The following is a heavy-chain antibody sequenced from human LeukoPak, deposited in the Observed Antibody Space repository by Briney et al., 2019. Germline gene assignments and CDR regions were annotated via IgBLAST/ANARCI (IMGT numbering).Heavy chain of an antibody. CDR3: ARALTTAGFLLDY. D-gene: IGHD4-17*01. CDR1: GGTFSSYA. Sequence: GASVKVSCKASGGTFSSYAISWVRQAPGQGLEWMGMIIPILGIANYAQKFQGRVTITADKSTSTAYMELSSLRSEDTAVYYCARALTTAGFLLDYWGQGTLVTVSS. V-gene: IGHV1-69*04. J-gene: IGHJ4*02. CDR2: IIPILGIA.